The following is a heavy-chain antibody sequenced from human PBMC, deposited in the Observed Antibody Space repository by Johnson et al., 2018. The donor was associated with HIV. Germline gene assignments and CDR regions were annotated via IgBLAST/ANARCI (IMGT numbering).Heavy chain of an antibody. Sequence: QMLLVESGGGVVQPGGSLRLSCAASGFTFSSYGMHWVRQAPGKGLEWVAFIRYDGSNKYYADSVKGRFTISRDNSKNPLYLQMNSLRAEDTAVYYCAKDRSGSAGAFDIWGQGTMVTVSS. CDR1: GFTFSSYG. D-gene: IGHD1-26*01. CDR3: AKDRSGSAGAFDI. J-gene: IGHJ3*02. CDR2: IRYDGSNK. V-gene: IGHV3-30*02.